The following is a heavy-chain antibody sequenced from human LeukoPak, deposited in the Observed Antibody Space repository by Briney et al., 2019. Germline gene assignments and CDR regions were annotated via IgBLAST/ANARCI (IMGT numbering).Heavy chain of an antibody. D-gene: IGHD6-13*01. CDR3: ARVWSPPYTSSWPYYFDY. Sequence: PGGSLRLSCAASGFTFRSYWMSWVRQAPGKGLEWVSSISTSSSYIYYADSVKGRFTISRDNAKNSLYLQMNSLRAEDTAVYYCARVWSPPYTSSWPYYFDYWGQGTLVTVSS. CDR1: GFTFRSYW. CDR2: ISTSSSYI. J-gene: IGHJ4*02. V-gene: IGHV3-21*01.